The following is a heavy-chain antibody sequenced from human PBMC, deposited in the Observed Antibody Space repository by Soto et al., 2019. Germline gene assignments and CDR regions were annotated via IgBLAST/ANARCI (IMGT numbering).Heavy chain of an antibody. CDR3: ARRADCTNGVCYDAFDI. Sequence: GASVKVSCKASGYTFTSYDINWVRQATGQGFEWMGWMNPNSGNTGYAQKFQGRVTMTRNTSISTSYMELSSLRSEDTAVYYCARRADCTNGVCYDAFDIWGQGTMVTVSS. CDR2: MNPNSGNT. D-gene: IGHD2-8*01. V-gene: IGHV1-8*01. CDR1: GYTFTSYD. J-gene: IGHJ3*02.